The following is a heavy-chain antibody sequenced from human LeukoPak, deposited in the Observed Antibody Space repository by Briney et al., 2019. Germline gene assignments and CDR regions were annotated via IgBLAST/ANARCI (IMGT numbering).Heavy chain of an antibody. CDR3: ARLSFMNYYDSSGSGMDV. CDR1: GSGFTYFW. D-gene: IGHD3-22*01. J-gene: IGHJ6*02. CDR2: IYPGDSGT. Sequence: GEALQISFPGPGSGFTYFWIGWVRPTSGKGLGWRGIIYPGDSGTRYSPSFQGPVTFSVDKSINTAYLQWSSLKASDTAMYYCARLSFMNYYDSSGSGMDVWGQGTTVTVSS. V-gene: IGHV5-51*01.